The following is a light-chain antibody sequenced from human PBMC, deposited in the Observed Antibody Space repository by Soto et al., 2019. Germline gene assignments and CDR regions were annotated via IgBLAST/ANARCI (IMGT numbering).Light chain of an antibody. CDR3: TAWDGSLNNVL. V-gene: IGLV1-44*01. J-gene: IGLJ2*01. CDR1: GSSIGTNT. Sequence: QSVLTQPPSASGTPGQRVTISCSGSGSSIGTNTVNWYRQLPGTAPKLLIYGNNQRPSGVPDRFSGSKSGTSASLAISGPRSEDEAEYYCTAWDGSLNNVLFGGGTKLTVL. CDR2: GNN.